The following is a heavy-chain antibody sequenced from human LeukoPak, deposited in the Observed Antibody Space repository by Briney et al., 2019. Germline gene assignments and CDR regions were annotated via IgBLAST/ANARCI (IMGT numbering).Heavy chain of an antibody. V-gene: IGHV4-4*07. D-gene: IGHD6-19*01. CDR2: IYTSGST. CDR3: ARHASSGWYWHFDY. CDR1: GGSISSYY. Sequence: SETLSLTCTVSGGSISSYYWSWIRQPAGKGLEWIGRIYTSGSTNYNPSLKSRVTMLVDTSKNQFSLKLSSVTAADTAVYYCARHASSGWYWHFDYWGQGTLVTVSS. J-gene: IGHJ4*02.